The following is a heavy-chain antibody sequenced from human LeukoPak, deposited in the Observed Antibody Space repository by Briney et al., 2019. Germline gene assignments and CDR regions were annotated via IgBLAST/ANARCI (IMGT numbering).Heavy chain of an antibody. V-gene: IGHV4-59*12. CDR3: ARIDTSGYNGYSFDY. Sequence: SETLSLTCAVSGGSISSYYWSWIRQPLEKGLEFIGHIYYSGNTNYNPSLKSRVTISVDTSRNQFSLKLSSVTAADTAVYYCARIDTSGYNGYSFDYWGQGTLVTVSS. CDR1: GGSISSYY. D-gene: IGHD3-22*01. J-gene: IGHJ4*02. CDR2: IYYSGNT.